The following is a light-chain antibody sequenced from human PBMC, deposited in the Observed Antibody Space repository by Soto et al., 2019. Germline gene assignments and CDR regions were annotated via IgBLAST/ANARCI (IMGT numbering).Light chain of an antibody. CDR1: SSNIGAGYD. J-gene: IGLJ3*02. V-gene: IGLV1-40*01. CDR2: GNI. CDR3: QSYDISLSGWV. Sequence: QSALTQPPSVSGAPGQRVTISCTGSSSNIGAGYDVHWYRHLPGTAPKLLIYGNINRPSGVPDRFSGSKSGTSASLAITGLQAEDEADYYCQSYDISLSGWVFGGGTKVTVL.